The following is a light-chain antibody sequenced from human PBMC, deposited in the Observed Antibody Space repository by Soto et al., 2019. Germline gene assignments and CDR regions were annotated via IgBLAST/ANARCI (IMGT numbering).Light chain of an antibody. Sequence: EIVMTQSPATLSVSPGERATLSCRASQSVSSDLAWYEQKTGQAPRLLIYGASTRATVIPARFSGSGSGTEFTLTISSLQSEDFAVYYCQQYNNWPLTFGGGTKVEIK. CDR2: GAS. J-gene: IGKJ4*01. CDR1: QSVSSD. V-gene: IGKV3-15*01. CDR3: QQYNNWPLT.